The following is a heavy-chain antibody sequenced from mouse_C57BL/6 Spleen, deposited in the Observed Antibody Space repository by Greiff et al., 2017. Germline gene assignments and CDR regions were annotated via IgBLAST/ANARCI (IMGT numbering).Heavy chain of an antibody. CDR3: ATNGDFDY. CDR1: GYTFTSYW. Sequence: VQLQQPGAELVMPGASVKLSCKASGYTFTSYWMHWVKQRPGQGLEWIGEIDPSDSYTNYNQKFKGKSTLTVDKSSSTAYMQLSSLTSEDTAVYCCATNGDFDYWGQGTTLTVAS. CDR2: IDPSDSYT. V-gene: IGHV1-69*01. J-gene: IGHJ2*01.